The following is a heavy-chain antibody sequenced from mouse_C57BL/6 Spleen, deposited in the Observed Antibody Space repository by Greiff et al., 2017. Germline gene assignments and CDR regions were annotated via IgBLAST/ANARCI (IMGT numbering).Heavy chain of an antibody. CDR1: GYTFTSYW. J-gene: IGHJ2*01. CDR2: IDPSDSET. CDR3: AREGLGYYFDY. D-gene: IGHD4-1*01. Sequence: QVQLQQPGAELVRPWSSVKLSCKASGYTFTSYWMHWVKQRPIQGLEWIGNIDPSDSETHYNQKFKDKATMTVDKSSSTAYMQLSSLTSEDSAVYYCAREGLGYYFDYWGQGTTLTVSS. V-gene: IGHV1-52*01.